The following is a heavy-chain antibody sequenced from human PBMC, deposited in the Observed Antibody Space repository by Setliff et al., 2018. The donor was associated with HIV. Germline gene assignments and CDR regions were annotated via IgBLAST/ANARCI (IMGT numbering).Heavy chain of an antibody. Sequence: ASVKVSCKASGYTLTSYVISWMRQAPGQSLEWMGWINPGNGNTQYSQKFRSRITLTINKSANVAYMELASLKSEDTAVYYCVITKMLYYFDSWGQGTLVTVSS. CDR2: INPGNGNT. CDR1: GYTLTSYV. CDR3: VITKMLYYFDS. V-gene: IGHV1-3*01. J-gene: IGHJ4*02. D-gene: IGHD2-8*01.